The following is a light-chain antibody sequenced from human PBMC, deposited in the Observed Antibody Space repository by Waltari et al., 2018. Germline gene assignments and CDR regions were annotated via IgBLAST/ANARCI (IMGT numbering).Light chain of an antibody. CDR1: QSVSRSR. CDR3: QQYSSSVMYT. V-gene: IGKV3-20*01. Sequence: FLTQAPATLSLSPGDRATLSSRASQSVSRSRLAWYQHKPGQAPRLLMYAASTRATGIPDRFSGSGSGTDFSLSISRVEPEDFAVYYCQQYSSSVMYTFGQGTKLEIK. J-gene: IGKJ2*01. CDR2: AAS.